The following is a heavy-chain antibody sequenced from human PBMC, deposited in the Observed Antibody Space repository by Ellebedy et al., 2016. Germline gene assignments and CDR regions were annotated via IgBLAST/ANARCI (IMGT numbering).Heavy chain of an antibody. CDR3: ARDSKIHQHDDYYRWFDP. Sequence: GESLKISCAASGFTFSTYGMHWVRQAPGKGLEWVASIWSDGSKKFYADSVKGRFTISRDNSKNTLHLQLDSLRAEDTAIYYCARDSKIHQHDDYYRWFDPWGQGTLVTVSS. J-gene: IGHJ5*02. CDR1: GFTFSTYG. CDR2: IWSDGSKK. V-gene: IGHV3-33*01. D-gene: IGHD4-17*01.